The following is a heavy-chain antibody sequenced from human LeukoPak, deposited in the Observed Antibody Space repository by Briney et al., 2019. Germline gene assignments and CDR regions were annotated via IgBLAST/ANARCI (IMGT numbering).Heavy chain of an antibody. Sequence: GGSLRLSCAASGFTFDDYAMHWVRQAPGKGLEWVSGISWNSGSIGYADSVKGRFTISRDNAKNSLYLQMNSLRAEDSALYYCAKDQVVPAARVAFDIWGQGTMVTVSS. CDR1: GFTFDDYA. CDR3: AKDQVVPAARVAFDI. CDR2: ISWNSGSI. V-gene: IGHV3-9*01. J-gene: IGHJ3*02. D-gene: IGHD2-2*01.